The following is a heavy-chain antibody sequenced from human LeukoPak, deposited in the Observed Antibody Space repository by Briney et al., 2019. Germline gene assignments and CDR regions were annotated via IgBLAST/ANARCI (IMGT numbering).Heavy chain of an antibody. CDR3: ARVLNDSSGYNYPY. CDR1: GYTFTGYY. D-gene: IGHD3-22*01. CDR2: INPNSGGT. Sequence: ASVKVSCKASGYTFTGYYMHWVRQAPGEGLEWMGWINPNSGGTNYEQKFQGRVTMIRDTSISTAYMELSRLRSDDTAVYYCARVLNDSSGYNYPYWGQGTLVTISS. V-gene: IGHV1-2*02. J-gene: IGHJ4*02.